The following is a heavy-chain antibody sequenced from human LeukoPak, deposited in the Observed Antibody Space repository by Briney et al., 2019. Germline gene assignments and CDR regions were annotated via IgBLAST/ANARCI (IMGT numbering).Heavy chain of an antibody. J-gene: IGHJ5*02. V-gene: IGHV1-69*05. CDR3: ARYQGTIFGVVMESWFDP. Sequence: ASVKVSCKASGGTSNSHAISWVRQAPGQGLEWMGRIIPIFGTANYAQKFQGRVTITTDESTSTAYIELSSLRSEDTAVYYCARYQGTIFGVVMESWFDPWGQGTLVTVSS. CDR2: IIPIFGTA. D-gene: IGHD3-3*01. CDR1: GGTSNSHA.